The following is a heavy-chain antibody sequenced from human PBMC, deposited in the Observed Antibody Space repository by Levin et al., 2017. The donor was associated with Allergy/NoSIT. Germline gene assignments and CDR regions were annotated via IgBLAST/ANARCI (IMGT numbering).Heavy chain of an antibody. CDR2: IYPDDSDT. J-gene: IGHJ4*02. Sequence: GESLKISCKGSGYSFSNYWIAWVRQMPGKGLEWMGIIYPDDSDTRYSPSFQGQVTISADKSISTAYLQWSSLKASDSAMYWCARAWVDSTMVPYYFDYWGQGTLVTVSS. CDR3: ARAWVDSTMVPYYFDY. V-gene: IGHV5-51*01. D-gene: IGHD3-10*01. CDR1: GYSFSNYW.